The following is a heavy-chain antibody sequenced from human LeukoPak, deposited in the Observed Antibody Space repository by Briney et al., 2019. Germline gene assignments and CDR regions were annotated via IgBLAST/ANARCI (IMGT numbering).Heavy chain of an antibody. V-gene: IGHV3-30*04. Sequence: PGRSLRLSCAASGFTFSSYAMHWVRQAPGKGLEWGAVISYDGSNKYYAYSVKGRFTLSRDNSKNTLYLQMNSLRAEDTAVYYCARSRYYYDSSGYPQPGGYWGQGTLVTVSS. CDR1: GFTFSSYA. CDR2: ISYDGSNK. CDR3: ARSRYYYDSSGYPQPGGY. J-gene: IGHJ4*02. D-gene: IGHD3-22*01.